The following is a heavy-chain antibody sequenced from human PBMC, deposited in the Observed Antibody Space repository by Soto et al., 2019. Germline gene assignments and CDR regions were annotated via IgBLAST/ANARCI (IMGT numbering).Heavy chain of an antibody. CDR1: GGSISSSSYY. D-gene: IGHD5-18*01. CDR3: ARHLRGLRFGHPWQGTAMVTWFDP. Sequence: SETLSLTCTVSGGSISSSSYYWGWIRQPPGKGLEWIGSIYYSGSTYYNPSLKSRVTISVDTSKNQFSLKLSSVTAADTAVYYCARHLRGLRFGHPWQGTAMVTWFDPWGQGTLVTVSS. CDR2: IYYSGST. J-gene: IGHJ5*02. V-gene: IGHV4-39*01.